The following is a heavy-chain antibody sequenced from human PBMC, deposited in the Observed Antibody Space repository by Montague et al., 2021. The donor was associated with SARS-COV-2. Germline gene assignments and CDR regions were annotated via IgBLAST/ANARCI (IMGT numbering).Heavy chain of an antibody. V-gene: IGHV4-59*13. J-gene: IGHJ5*02. CDR2: IHDSGST. CDR3: VRGWNNAGSHRYPWFDP. CDR1: GDSMSGYY. Sequence: SETLSLTCIVSGDSMSGYYWSWIRQPPGKGLEWIGYIHDSGSTNYNPSLKSRVTISVDMSKSQFSLRVSSVTAADTAIYYCVRGWNNAGSHRYPWFDPWGQGALVTVSS. D-gene: IGHD1-14*01.